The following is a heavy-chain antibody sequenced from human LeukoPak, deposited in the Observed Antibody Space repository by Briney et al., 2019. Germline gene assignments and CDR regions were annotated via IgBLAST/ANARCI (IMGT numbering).Heavy chain of an antibody. CDR2: IYSGGST. CDR1: GFTVSSNY. V-gene: IGHV3-53*01. CDR3: AKGSSGWYNGAFDI. Sequence: GGSLRLSCAASGFTVSSNYMSWVRQAPGKGLEWVSVIYSGGSTYYADSVKGRFTISRDSSKNTLYLQMNSLRAEDTAVYYCAKGSSGWYNGAFDIWGQGTMVTVSS. J-gene: IGHJ3*02. D-gene: IGHD6-19*01.